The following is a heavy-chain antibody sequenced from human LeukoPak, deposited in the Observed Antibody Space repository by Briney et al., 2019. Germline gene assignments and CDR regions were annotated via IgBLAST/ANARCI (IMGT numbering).Heavy chain of an antibody. CDR2: IKQDGSEK. Sequence: GGSLRLSCAASGFTFSSYWMTWVRQAPGKGLEWVANIKQDGSEKFYVDSVKGRFTISRDNAKSSLYLQMNSLRVEDTAGYYCARDFAIVVGATDYWGQGTLVTVSS. J-gene: IGHJ4*02. CDR3: ARDFAIVVGATDY. CDR1: GFTFSSYW. V-gene: IGHV3-7*01. D-gene: IGHD1-26*01.